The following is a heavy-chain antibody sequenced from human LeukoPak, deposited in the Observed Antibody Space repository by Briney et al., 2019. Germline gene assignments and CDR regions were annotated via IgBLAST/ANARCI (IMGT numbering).Heavy chain of an antibody. Sequence: PGGSLRLSCAASGFTFSSYSMNWVRQAPGKGLEWVSSISSSSSYVYYADSVKGRFTISRDNAKNSLYLQMNSLRAEDTAVYYCARDREWELPFDYWGQGTLVTVSS. V-gene: IGHV3-21*01. J-gene: IGHJ4*02. CDR2: ISSSSSYV. D-gene: IGHD1-26*01. CDR1: GFTFSSYS. CDR3: ARDREWELPFDY.